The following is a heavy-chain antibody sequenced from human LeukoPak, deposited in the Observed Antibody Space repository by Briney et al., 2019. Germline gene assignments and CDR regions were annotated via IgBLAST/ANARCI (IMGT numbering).Heavy chain of an antibody. Sequence: SETLSLTCTVSGGSISNFYWSWIRQPAGKGLEWIGRIYTTGSTNYNLSLESRVTMSVDTSKNQFSLRLTSLTAADTAVYYCARNRPSFDVWGQGTMVTVSS. CDR1: GGSISNFY. CDR2: IYTTGST. J-gene: IGHJ3*01. CDR3: ARNRPSFDV. V-gene: IGHV4-4*07. D-gene: IGHD1-14*01.